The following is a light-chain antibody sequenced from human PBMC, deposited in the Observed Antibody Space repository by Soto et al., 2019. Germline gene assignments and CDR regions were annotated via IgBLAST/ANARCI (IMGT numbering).Light chain of an antibody. CDR1: SSDVGGYAY. Sequence: QSALTQPASVSGSPGQSITISCTGTSSDVGGYAYVSWYQHYPGKAPKLVISEVSNRPSGVSHRFSGSRSGNTASLTISGLQAEDEADYYCSSYTSNPTPVFGGGTKLTVL. CDR2: EVS. CDR3: SSYTSNPTPV. V-gene: IGLV2-14*01. J-gene: IGLJ3*02.